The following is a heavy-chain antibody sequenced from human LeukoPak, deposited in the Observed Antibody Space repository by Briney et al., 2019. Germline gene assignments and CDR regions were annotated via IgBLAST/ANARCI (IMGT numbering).Heavy chain of an antibody. CDR2: ISSSGSTI. CDR3: ARRYSSSWYRSAFDI. D-gene: IGHD6-13*01. CDR1: GFTFSSYG. Sequence: GGSLRLSCAASGFTFSSYGMNWVRQAPGKGLEWVSYISSSGSTIYSADSVKGRFTISRDNAKNSLYLQMNSLRAEDTAVYYCARRYSSSWYRSAFDIWGQGTMVTVSS. J-gene: IGHJ3*02. V-gene: IGHV3-48*04.